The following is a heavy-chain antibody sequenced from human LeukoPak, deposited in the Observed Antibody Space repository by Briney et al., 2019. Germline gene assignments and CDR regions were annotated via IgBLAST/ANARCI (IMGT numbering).Heavy chain of an antibody. Sequence: PGGSLRVSCVGSGFNFSSYEMNWVRQAPGKGLEWVSYVGSRGRSIYYADSVKGRFISSRGNSKNSLYLQMNSLRVEDTAVYYCAREAGTAFDLWGQGTTVTVSS. CDR3: AREAGTAFDL. V-gene: IGHV3-48*03. CDR2: VGSRGRSI. CDR1: GFNFSSYE. D-gene: IGHD3-10*01. J-gene: IGHJ3*01.